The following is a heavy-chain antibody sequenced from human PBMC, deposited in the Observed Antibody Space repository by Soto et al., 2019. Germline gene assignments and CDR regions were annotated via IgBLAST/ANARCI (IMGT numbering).Heavy chain of an antibody. Sequence: QVQLVESGGGVVQPGRSLRLSCAASGFTFSSYAMHWVRQAPGKGLEWVAVISYDGSNKYYADSVKGRFTITRDNSKNTLKLEMKRRRAEDTAVYYCARGEYYYGSGSREYYFDYWGQGTLVTVSS. CDR1: GFTFSSYA. V-gene: IGHV3-30-3*01. CDR2: ISYDGSNK. J-gene: IGHJ4*02. CDR3: ARGEYYYGSGSREYYFDY. D-gene: IGHD3-10*01.